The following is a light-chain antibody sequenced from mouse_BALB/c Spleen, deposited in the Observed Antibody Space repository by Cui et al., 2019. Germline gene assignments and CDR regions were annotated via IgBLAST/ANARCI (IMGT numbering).Light chain of an antibody. V-gene: IGKV4-74*01. CDR2: STS. CDR1: SSVSSSY. CDR3: HQYHRSPRT. J-gene: IGKJ1*01. Sequence: QIVLTQSPAIMSASLGERVTMTCTASSSVSSSYLHWYQQKPGSSPKLWIYSTSNLASGVPARFSGSGSGTSYSLTISSMEAEDDATYYCHQYHRSPRTFGGGTKLEIK.